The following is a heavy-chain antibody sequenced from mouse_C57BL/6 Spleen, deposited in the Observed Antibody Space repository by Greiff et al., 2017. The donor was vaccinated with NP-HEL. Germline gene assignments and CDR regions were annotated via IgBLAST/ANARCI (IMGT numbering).Heavy chain of an antibody. J-gene: IGHJ2*01. CDR1: GYTFTSYW. CDR2: IDPSDSET. V-gene: IGHV1-52*01. D-gene: IGHD2-3*01. Sequence: QVQLKQPGAELVRPGSSVKLSCKASGYTFTSYWMHWVKQRPIQGLEWIGNIDPSDSETHYNQKFKDKATLTVDKSSSTAYMQLSSLTSEDSAVYYCALYDGYYLDYWGQGTTLTVSS. CDR3: ALYDGYYLDY.